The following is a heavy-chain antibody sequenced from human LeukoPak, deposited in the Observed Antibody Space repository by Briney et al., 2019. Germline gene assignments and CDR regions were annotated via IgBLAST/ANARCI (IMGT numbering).Heavy chain of an antibody. CDR3: ARSWGIQLPFYGMDV. D-gene: IGHD5-18*01. V-gene: IGHV4-59*01. Sequence: SETLSLTCTVSDGSINGYYWSWIRQSPGKGLEWIGYIYDSVNTNYNPSLESRVTISVDTSKKQFSLKLTSVTAADTAVYYCARSWGIQLPFYGMDVWGQGTTVTVSS. CDR2: IYDSVNT. J-gene: IGHJ6*02. CDR1: DGSINGYY.